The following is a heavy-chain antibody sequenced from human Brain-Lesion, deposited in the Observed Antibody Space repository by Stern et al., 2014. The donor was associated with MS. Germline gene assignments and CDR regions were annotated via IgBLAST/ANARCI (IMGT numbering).Heavy chain of an antibody. CDR2: IYYSGFT. V-gene: IGHV4-39*01. Sequence: VQLVESGPGLVKPSETLSLTCTVSGGSISSSTYYWAWIRQPPGKGLGWIGNIYYSGFTYYNPSLKSRVTISVDMSKNQFSLKLSSVTAADTAIYYCARHDSVPRPSQLYSARDRGPGYFDYWCQGTLVTVSS. J-gene: IGHJ4*02. CDR3: ARHDSVPRPSQLYSARDRGPGYFDY. CDR1: GGSISSSTYY. D-gene: IGHD1-26*01.